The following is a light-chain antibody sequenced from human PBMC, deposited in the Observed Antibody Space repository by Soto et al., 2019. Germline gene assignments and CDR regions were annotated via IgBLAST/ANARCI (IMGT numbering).Light chain of an antibody. Sequence: EIVLTQSPGTLSLSPGERATLSCRASQSISSSYLAWYQQKPGQAPRLLIYAASSRATGIPDRFSGSGSGTDFPLTISRLAPADFAVYYCQQYGSSSYTFGQGTQLEIK. V-gene: IGKV3-20*01. CDR3: QQYGSSSYT. CDR1: QSISSSY. CDR2: AAS. J-gene: IGKJ2*01.